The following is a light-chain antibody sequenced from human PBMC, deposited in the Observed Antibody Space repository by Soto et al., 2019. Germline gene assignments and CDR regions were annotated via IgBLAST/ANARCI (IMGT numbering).Light chain of an antibody. CDR1: NSNIGSNT. CDR3: AAWDDSLNGVV. J-gene: IGLJ2*01. V-gene: IGLV1-44*01. Sequence: QAVVTQPPSASGTPGQRVTISCSGSNSNIGSNTVSWYQQLPGTAPKLLIYSNNQRPSGVPDRFSGSKSGTSASLAISGLQSEDEADYYCAAWDDSLNGVVFGGGTKLTVL. CDR2: SNN.